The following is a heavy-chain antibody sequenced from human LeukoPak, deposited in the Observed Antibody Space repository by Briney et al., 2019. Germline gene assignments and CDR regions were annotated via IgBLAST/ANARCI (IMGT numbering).Heavy chain of an antibody. CDR3: ARDGESIAAAAYNWFDP. CDR2: ISSSGSTI. D-gene: IGHD6-13*01. J-gene: IGHJ5*02. Sequence: GRSLRLSCAASGFTFSDYYMSWIRQAPGKGLEWVSYISSSGSTIYYADSVKGRFTISRDNAKNSLYLQMNSLRAEDTAVYYCARDGESIAAAAYNWFDPWGQGTLVTVSS. V-gene: IGHV3-11*01. CDR1: GFTFSDYY.